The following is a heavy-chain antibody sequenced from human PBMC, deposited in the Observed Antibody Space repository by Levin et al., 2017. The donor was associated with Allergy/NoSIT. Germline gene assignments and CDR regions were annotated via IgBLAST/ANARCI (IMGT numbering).Heavy chain of an antibody. J-gene: IGHJ1*01. V-gene: IGHV3-21*05. CDR1: GFNFETYG. CDR2: ISSSGSHT. CDR3: ARGLFEN. D-gene: IGHD2-15*01. Sequence: GESLKISCVASGFNFETYGMNWVRQAPGKGLEWVSHISSSGSHTYYAEPVKGRFIISRDNAKKSLYLQMNSLRAEDTAVYYCARGLFENWGQGTLVYFSS.